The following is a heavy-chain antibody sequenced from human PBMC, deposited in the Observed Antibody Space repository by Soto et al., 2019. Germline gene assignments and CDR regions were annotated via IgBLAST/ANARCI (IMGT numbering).Heavy chain of an antibody. Sequence: QVQLQESGPGLVKPSETLSLTCSVSGGSISSYYWSWIRQPPGKGLEYIGYIYYSGSTNYNPSLNSRVTIPLDTSKTQFSLKLSSVTAADTAIYYCAGDPRGMYYFDYWGQGTLVTVSS. V-gene: IGHV4-59*01. J-gene: IGHJ4*02. CDR1: GGSISSYY. CDR2: IYYSGST. CDR3: AGDPRGMYYFDY.